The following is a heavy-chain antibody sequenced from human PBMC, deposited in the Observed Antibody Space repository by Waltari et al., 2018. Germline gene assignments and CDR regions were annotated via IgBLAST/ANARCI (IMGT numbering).Heavy chain of an antibody. CDR1: GLTFRNFA. Sequence: EVQLLESGGGSVQPGGVLRRTGVTSGLTFRNFAMNWVRQAPGKGLEWVSGISSGSGNKIYTDSVRGRFAISRDNSKSTLYLQMSSLRVEDTAIYYCAKDLVNGVPAAILDYWGQGSLVTVSA. V-gene: IGHV3-23*01. J-gene: IGHJ4*02. D-gene: IGHD2-2*01. CDR3: AKDLVNGVPAAILDY. CDR2: ISSGSGNK.